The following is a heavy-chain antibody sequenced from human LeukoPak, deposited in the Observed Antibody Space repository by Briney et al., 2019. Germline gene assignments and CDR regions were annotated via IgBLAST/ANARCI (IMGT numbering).Heavy chain of an antibody. Sequence: QTGGSLRLSCAASGFTFSNAWMSWVRQAPGKGLEWVGRIKSKTDGGTTDYAAPVKGRFTISRDDSKNTLYLQMNSLKTEDAAVYYCTTGDSYGFSPPWGQGTLVTASS. D-gene: IGHD5-18*01. V-gene: IGHV3-15*01. CDR2: IKSKTDGGTT. J-gene: IGHJ5*02. CDR3: TTGDSYGFSPP. CDR1: GFTFSNAW.